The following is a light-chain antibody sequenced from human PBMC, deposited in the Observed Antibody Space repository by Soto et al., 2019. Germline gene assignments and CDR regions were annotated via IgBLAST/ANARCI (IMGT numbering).Light chain of an antibody. J-gene: IGKJ5*01. CDR1: QGISNY. Sequence: SQMTQSLSSLSASVGCRLTICCRASQGISNYLAWYQQKPSKVPKLLXYAASTLQSGVPSRFSGSGSATDFTLTISSLQPEDVATYYCQKYNSAPLITFGQGTRLEIK. CDR3: QKYNSAPLIT. V-gene: IGKV1-27*01. CDR2: AAS.